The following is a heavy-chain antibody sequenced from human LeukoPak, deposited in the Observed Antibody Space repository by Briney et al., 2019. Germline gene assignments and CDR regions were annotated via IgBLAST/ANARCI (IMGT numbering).Heavy chain of an antibody. CDR3: ARDTLGEGEDANYAVYYFDY. J-gene: IGHJ4*02. V-gene: IGHV3-7*01. Sequence: GGSLRLSCAASGFSFNTYWMSWVRQAPGKGLEWVSNINQDGGEKYYADSVKGRFTISRDNGKNSLDLQMNSLRTDDTAFYYCARDTLGEGEDANYAVYYFDYWGQGTVVTVSS. D-gene: IGHD4/OR15-4a*01. CDR1: GFSFNTYW. CDR2: INQDGGEK.